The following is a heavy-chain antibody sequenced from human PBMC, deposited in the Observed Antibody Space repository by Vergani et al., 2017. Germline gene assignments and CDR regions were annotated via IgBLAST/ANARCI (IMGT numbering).Heavy chain of an antibody. CDR2: IYYSENK. J-gene: IGHJ3*02. V-gene: IGHV4-39*07. Sequence: QLQLQESGPGLVKPSETLSLTCTVSGGSITYGAFYWGWIRQSPGKGLEWIGSIYYSENKFYNPSLESRVTLSIDTTKNQFSLKLSSVTAADTAVYYCASLPEPGRKASDNIWGQGTMVTVSS. CDR1: GGSITYGAFY. D-gene: IGHD1-14*01. CDR3: ASLPEPGRKASDNI.